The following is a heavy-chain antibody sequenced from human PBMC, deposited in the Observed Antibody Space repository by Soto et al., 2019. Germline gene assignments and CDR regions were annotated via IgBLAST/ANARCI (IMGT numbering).Heavy chain of an antibody. Sequence: ASVKVSCKASGYTFTSCAMYWVRQAPGQRLEWMGWINAGNGNTKYSQKFQGRVTITRDTSASTAYMELSSLRSEDTAVYYCARDYSSGWYPSKYWGQGTLVTAPQ. V-gene: IGHV1-3*01. CDR1: GYTFTSCA. CDR3: ARDYSSGWYPSKY. D-gene: IGHD6-19*01. J-gene: IGHJ4*02. CDR2: INAGNGNT.